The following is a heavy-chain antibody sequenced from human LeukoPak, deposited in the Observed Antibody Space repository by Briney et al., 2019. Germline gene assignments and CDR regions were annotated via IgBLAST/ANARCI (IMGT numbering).Heavy chain of an antibody. Sequence: GGSLRLSCAVSGVTLTSAWMSWVRQAPGKGLEWVSSISSSSSYIYYADSVKGRFTFSRDNAKNSLYLQMNSLRAEDTAVYYCAVSRYCSSTSCYDYWGQGTLVTVSS. J-gene: IGHJ4*02. CDR2: ISSSSSYI. V-gene: IGHV3-21*01. CDR1: GVTLTSAW. D-gene: IGHD2-2*01. CDR3: AVSRYCSSTSCYDY.